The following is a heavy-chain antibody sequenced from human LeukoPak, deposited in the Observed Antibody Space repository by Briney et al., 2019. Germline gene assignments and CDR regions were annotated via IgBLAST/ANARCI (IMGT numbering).Heavy chain of an antibody. D-gene: IGHD2-2*01. CDR2: FDPEDGET. J-gene: IGHJ5*02. CDR3: ARGPYCSSTSCYLNWFDP. Sequence: ASVKVSCKVSGYTLTELSMHWVRQAPGKGLEWMGGFDPEDGETIYAQKFQGRVTMTRDTSISTAYMELSRLRSDDTAVYYCARGPYCSSTSCYLNWFDPWGQGTLVTVSS. V-gene: IGHV1-24*01. CDR1: GYTLTELS.